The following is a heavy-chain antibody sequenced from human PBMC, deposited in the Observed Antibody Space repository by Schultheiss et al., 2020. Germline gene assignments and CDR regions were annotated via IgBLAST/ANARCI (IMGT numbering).Heavy chain of an antibody. J-gene: IGHJ6*03. D-gene: IGHD2-2*01. CDR1: GGSVSSGSYY. Sequence: SETLSLTCTVSGGSVSSGSYYWSWIRQPPGKGLEWIGYIYYSGSTNYNPSLKSRVTISADTSKNQFSLKLSSVTAADTAVYYCARCREIVVVPAAPYYYMDVWGKGTTVTVSS. CDR2: IYYSGST. CDR3: ARCREIVVVPAAPYYYMDV. V-gene: IGHV4-61*01.